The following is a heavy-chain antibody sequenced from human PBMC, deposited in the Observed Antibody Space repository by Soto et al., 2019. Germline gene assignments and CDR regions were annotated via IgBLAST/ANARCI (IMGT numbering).Heavy chain of an antibody. V-gene: IGHV1-69*12. CDR1: GGTFRSYA. CDR3: ARDRYDYGDYRIDS. D-gene: IGHD4-17*01. Sequence: QVQLVQSGAEVKKPGSSVKVSCKASGGTFRSYASSWVRQAPVQGLEWMGGIIPIFGTANYAQKFQGRVPITADESTSTAYMELSSLRSEDTAVYDCARDRYDYGDYRIDSWGQGTLVTVS. CDR2: IIPIFGTA. J-gene: IGHJ5*01.